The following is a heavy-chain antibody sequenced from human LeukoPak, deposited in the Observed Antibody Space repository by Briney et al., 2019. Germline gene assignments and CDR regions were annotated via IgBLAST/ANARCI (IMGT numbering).Heavy chain of an antibody. CDR2: IYHSGMT. J-gene: IGHJ4*02. CDR1: GGSISSPNW. V-gene: IGHV4-4*02. CDR3: ARDLVENSRGHDF. Sequence: SETLSLTCAVSGGSISSPNWWSWVRQPPGKGLEWIGEIYHSGMTNYKTSLKSRVTISVDEPKNRFSLRLSSVTAADTAVYYCARDLVENSRGHDFWGQGILVIVSS. D-gene: IGHD2-15*01.